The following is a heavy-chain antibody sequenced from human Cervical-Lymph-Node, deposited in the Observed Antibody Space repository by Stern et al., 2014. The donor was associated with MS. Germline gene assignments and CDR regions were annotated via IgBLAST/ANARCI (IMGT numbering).Heavy chain of an antibody. V-gene: IGHV4-4*02. CDR2: IDHSGRT. Sequence: VQLVESGPGLVRPSGSLSLTCAVSGDSISSSHWWTWVRQPPGKGLEWIGEIDHSGRTNYNPSLQSRVTISIDESENQISLKLRSVTAADTALYYCARTRTVGGTFDYWGRGTLVTVSS. J-gene: IGHJ4*02. CDR1: GDSISSSHW. D-gene: IGHD4-23*01. CDR3: ARTRTVGGTFDY.